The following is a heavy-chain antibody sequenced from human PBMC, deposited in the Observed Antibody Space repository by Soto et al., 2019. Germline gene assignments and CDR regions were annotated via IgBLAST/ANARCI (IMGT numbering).Heavy chain of an antibody. CDR3: ARPLISGLYPGMDV. CDR1: GFTFSNYG. CDR2: IWFDGSNK. D-gene: IGHD2-8*01. Sequence: QVQLVESGGGVVQPGRSLRLSCAASGFTFSNYGMHWVRQAPGKGLEWVAVIWFDGSNKYYADFVKGRFTISRDNFKYTLYLQMNSLRTEDTAVYYSARPLISGLYPGMDVWGQGTTVTVSS. V-gene: IGHV3-33*01. J-gene: IGHJ6*02.